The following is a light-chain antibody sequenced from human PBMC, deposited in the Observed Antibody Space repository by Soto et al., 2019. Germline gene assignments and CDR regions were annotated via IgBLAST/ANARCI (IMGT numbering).Light chain of an antibody. Sequence: QSVLTQPASGFGSPGQSSTFSCTGTSSDVGGYTFVSWYQRHPGKAPKLMIYEVSSRPSGVYNRFSGSKSGNTASLTISGLQPEDEADYYCSSYTTSTTVVFGTGTKVTVL. CDR1: SSDVGGYTF. J-gene: IGLJ1*01. CDR3: SSYTTSTTVV. CDR2: EVS. V-gene: IGLV2-14*03.